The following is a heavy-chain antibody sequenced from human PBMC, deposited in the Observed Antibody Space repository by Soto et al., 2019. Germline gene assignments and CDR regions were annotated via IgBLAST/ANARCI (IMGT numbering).Heavy chain of an antibody. CDR1: GFTFSSYA. CDR3: ARDSVATIGDAFDI. J-gene: IGHJ3*02. Sequence: QVQLVESGGGVVQPGRSLRLSCAASGFTFSSYAMHWVRQAPGKGLEWVAVISYDGSNKYYADSVKCRFTISRDNSKNTLYLQMNSLRAEDTAVYYCARDSVATIGDAFDIWGQGTMVTVSS. V-gene: IGHV3-30-3*01. D-gene: IGHD5-12*01. CDR2: ISYDGSNK.